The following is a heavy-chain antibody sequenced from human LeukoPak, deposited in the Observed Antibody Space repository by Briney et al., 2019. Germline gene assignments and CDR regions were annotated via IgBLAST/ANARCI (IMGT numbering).Heavy chain of an antibody. D-gene: IGHD1-26*01. J-gene: IGHJ3*02. Sequence: GGSLRLSCAASGFSFSNYWLHWVRQAPGKGLVWVSRIDANAKTTSYADSVKGRFTISTDNAKKTLYLQMNSLRVEDTAVYYCLTVVETTIAAFDIWGQGTMVTVSS. V-gene: IGHV3-74*01. CDR1: GFSFSNYW. CDR3: LTVVETTIAAFDI. CDR2: IDANAKTT.